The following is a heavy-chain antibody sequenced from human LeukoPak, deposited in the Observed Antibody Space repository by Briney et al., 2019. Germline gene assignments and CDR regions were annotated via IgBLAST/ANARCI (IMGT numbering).Heavy chain of an antibody. Sequence: PGGSLRLSCAASGFTFSSYSMNWVRQAPGKGLEWVSGISGSGASTYYAASVKGRFTISRDNSKNTLSLQMNSLRAEDTAVYYCAKDITYFDFWTASVKPEALDIWGQGTVVTVSS. CDR2: ISGSGAST. V-gene: IGHV3-23*01. CDR3: AKDITYFDFWTASVKPEALDI. D-gene: IGHD3/OR15-3a*01. CDR1: GFTFSSYS. J-gene: IGHJ3*02.